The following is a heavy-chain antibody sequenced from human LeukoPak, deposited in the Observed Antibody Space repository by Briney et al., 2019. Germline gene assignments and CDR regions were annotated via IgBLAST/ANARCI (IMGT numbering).Heavy chain of an antibody. CDR2: ISYSGST. D-gene: IGHD3-16*01. J-gene: IGHJ4*02. Sequence: PSETLSLTCTVSGGSISSRPYYWGWVRQPPGKGLEWIGGISYSGSTYYNASLKSRVTISVDTSKNHFSLRLSSVTAADTAVYYCATLEIGDYYFDYWGQGTLVTVSS. CDR3: ATLEIGDYYFDY. CDR1: GGSISSRPYY. V-gene: IGHV4-39*01.